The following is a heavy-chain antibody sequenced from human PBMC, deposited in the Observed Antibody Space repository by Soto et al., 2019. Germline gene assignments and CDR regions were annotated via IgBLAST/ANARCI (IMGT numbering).Heavy chain of an antibody. Sequence: SETLSLTCTVSGGSISSYYWSWIRQPPGKGLEWIGYIYYSGSTNYNPSLKSRVTISVDTSKNQFSLKLSSVTAADTAVYYCARGYSSSLGSFDYWGQGTLVTVS. CDR2: IYYSGST. CDR1: GGSISSYY. D-gene: IGHD6-13*01. CDR3: ARGYSSSLGSFDY. J-gene: IGHJ4*02. V-gene: IGHV4-59*01.